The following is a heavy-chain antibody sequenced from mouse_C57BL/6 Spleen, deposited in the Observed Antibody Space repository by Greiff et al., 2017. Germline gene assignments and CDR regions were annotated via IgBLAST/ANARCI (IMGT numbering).Heavy chain of an antibody. D-gene: IGHD1-1*01. CDR3: SRGNYGSSPWFAY. V-gene: IGHV1-80*01. CDR2: IYPGDGDT. CDR1: GYAFSSYW. Sequence: QVQLQQSGAELVKPGASVKISCKASGYAFSSYWMNWVKQRPGKGLEWIGQIYPGDGDTNYNGKFKGKATLTADKSSSTAYMQLSSLTSEDSAVYFGSRGNYGSSPWFAYWGQGTLVTVSA. J-gene: IGHJ3*01.